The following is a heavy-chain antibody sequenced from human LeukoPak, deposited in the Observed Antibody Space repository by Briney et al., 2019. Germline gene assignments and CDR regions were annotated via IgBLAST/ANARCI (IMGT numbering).Heavy chain of an antibody. CDR2: IYYSGST. V-gene: IGHV4-59*12. Sequence: PSETLTLTCTVSGGSISSYYWSWIRQPPGKGLEWIGYIYYSGSTNFTPSLKSRVTISVDTSKNQFSLKLSSVTAADTAVYYCARERARLRLEQIDCWGQGTLVTVSS. CDR1: GGSISSYY. CDR3: ARERARLRLEQIDC. J-gene: IGHJ4*02. D-gene: IGHD6-25*01.